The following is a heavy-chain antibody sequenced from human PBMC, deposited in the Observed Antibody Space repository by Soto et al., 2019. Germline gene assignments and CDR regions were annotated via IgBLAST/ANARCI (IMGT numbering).Heavy chain of an antibody. CDR2: IIPIFGTA. V-gene: IGHV1-69*01. CDR1: GGTFSSYA. Sequence: QVQLVQSGAEVKKPGSSVKVSCKASGGTFSSYAISWVRPAPGQGLEWMGGIIPIFGTANYAEKFQGGVTITADESTSTASMELGSLRSEDTAVYYCPRSRIALPSGKVRAPNWFDPWGQGTLVTVSS. D-gene: IGHD3-10*01. CDR3: PRSRIALPSGKVRAPNWFDP. J-gene: IGHJ5*02.